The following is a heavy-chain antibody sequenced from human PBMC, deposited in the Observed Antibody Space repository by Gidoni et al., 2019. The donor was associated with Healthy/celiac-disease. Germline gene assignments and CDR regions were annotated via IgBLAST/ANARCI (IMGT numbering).Heavy chain of an antibody. CDR2: IKQDGSEK. Sequence: EVQLVESGGGLVQPGGSLRLPCGVSGFPFSRYWMSWVRQAPGKGLEWVANIKQDGSEKKYVDSAKGRFTISRDNAKSSLFLQMKSLRAEDTAVYYCARGGSQLGSLYYFDYWGQGTLVTVSS. D-gene: IGHD3-16*01. J-gene: IGHJ4*02. CDR1: GFPFSRYW. V-gene: IGHV3-7*01. CDR3: ARGGSQLGSLYYFDY.